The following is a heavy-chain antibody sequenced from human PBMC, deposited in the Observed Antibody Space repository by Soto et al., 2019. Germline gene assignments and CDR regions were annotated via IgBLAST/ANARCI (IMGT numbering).Heavy chain of an antibody. CDR3: ARRSMILGGYYFDY. J-gene: IGHJ4*02. Sequence: QVQLQESGPGLVKPSETLSLTCTVSGGSISSDYWSWIRQPPGKGLEWIGHIYYSGSTNYNPSRKSLVTISVDTSKNQFSLKLSSVNAADKAVYYCARRSMILGGYYFDYWGQGTLVTVSS. CDR2: IYYSGST. D-gene: IGHD3-16*01. CDR1: GGSISSDY. V-gene: IGHV4-59*08.